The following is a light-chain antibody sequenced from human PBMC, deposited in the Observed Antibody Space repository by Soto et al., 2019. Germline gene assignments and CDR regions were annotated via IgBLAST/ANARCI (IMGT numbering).Light chain of an antibody. CDR2: AAS. Sequence: AIQMTHSPSSLSASVGDSVTITCRASQGISDDLGWYQQKPGKAPKLLIYAASSLERGVPSRFSGSGSGTDFTLTISSLQPDDFATYYCQQDYRYPLTFGGGTKVEIK. V-gene: IGKV1-6*01. CDR1: QGISDD. CDR3: QQDYRYPLT. J-gene: IGKJ4*01.